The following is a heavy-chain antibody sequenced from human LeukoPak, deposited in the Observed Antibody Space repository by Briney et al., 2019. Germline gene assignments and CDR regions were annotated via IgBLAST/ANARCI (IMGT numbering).Heavy chain of an antibody. J-gene: IGHJ4*02. CDR1: GYSISSAYY. CDR3: ARFNYGDYVSIDY. Sequence: KPSETLSLTCAVSGYSISSAYYWGWIRQPPGKGLEWIGSIYHSGSTYYNPSLESRVTISVDTSKNQFSLKLSSVTAADTAVYYCARFNYGDYVSIDYWGQGTLVTVSS. D-gene: IGHD4-17*01. CDR2: IYHSGST. V-gene: IGHV4-38-2*01.